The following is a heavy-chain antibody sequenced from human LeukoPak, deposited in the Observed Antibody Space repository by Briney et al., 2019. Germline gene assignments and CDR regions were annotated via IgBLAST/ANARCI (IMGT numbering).Heavy chain of an antibody. D-gene: IGHD3-10*01. Sequence: QPGGSLRLSCAAAGFTVSSNEMSWVRQAPGKGLEWVSVIYSGGSAYYADSVKGRFTISRDNSKNTLYLQMNSLRAEDTAVYYCARGRTGSIDYWGQGTLATVSS. CDR2: IYSGGSA. CDR3: ARGRTGSIDY. J-gene: IGHJ4*02. V-gene: IGHV3-53*01. CDR1: GFTVSSNE.